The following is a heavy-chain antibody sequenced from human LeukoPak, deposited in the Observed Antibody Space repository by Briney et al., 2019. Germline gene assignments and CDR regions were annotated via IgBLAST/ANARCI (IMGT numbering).Heavy chain of an antibody. D-gene: IGHD2-15*01. CDR2: IIPIFGTA. CDR3: ARAAVVVVVAATSWFDP. V-gene: IGHV1-69*13. CDR1: GGTFSSYA. J-gene: IGHJ5*02. Sequence: GASVKVSCKASGGTFSSYAISWVRQAPGQGLEWMGGIIPIFGTANYAQKFQGRVTNTADESTSTAYMELSSLRSEDTAVYYCARAAVVVVVAATSWFDPWGQGTLVTVSS.